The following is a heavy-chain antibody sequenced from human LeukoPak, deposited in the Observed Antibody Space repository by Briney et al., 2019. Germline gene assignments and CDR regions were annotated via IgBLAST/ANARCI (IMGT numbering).Heavy chain of an antibody. Sequence: GASVKVSCKASGYTFTDYYMHWVRQAPGQGLEWMGIVNPSGGGTRYAQRFQDRVTMTRDMSTSTVCMELSNLRSEDTAVFYCARRYSGNQGAAFDIWGQGTMVTVSS. CDR1: GYTFTDYY. D-gene: IGHD1-26*01. V-gene: IGHV1-46*01. J-gene: IGHJ3*02. CDR2: VNPSGGGT. CDR3: ARRYSGNQGAAFDI.